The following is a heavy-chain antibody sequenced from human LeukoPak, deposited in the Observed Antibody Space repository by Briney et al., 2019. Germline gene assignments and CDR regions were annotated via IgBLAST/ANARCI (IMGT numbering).Heavy chain of an antibody. D-gene: IGHD3-10*01. V-gene: IGHV3-48*03. Sequence: GGSLRLSCAASGFTFSSYEMNWVRQAPGKGLEWVSYISSSANTIYYADSVKGRFTISRDTSLNTLYLQMSSLRAEDTAVYFCAKRGIVIRGILVIGYHQEAYHYDYWGQGVLVTVSS. J-gene: IGHJ4*02. CDR2: ISSSANTI. CDR1: GFTFSSYE. CDR3: AKRGIVIRGILVIGYHQEAYHYDY.